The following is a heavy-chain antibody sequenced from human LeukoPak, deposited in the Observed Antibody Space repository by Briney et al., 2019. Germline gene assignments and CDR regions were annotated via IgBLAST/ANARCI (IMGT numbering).Heavy chain of an antibody. J-gene: IGHJ4*02. Sequence: SETLSLTCTVSGGSISSGSYYWSWIRQPAGKGLEWIGRIYTSGSTNYNPSLKSRVTISVDTSKSQFSLKLSSVTAADTAVYYCARDGYSYGSYFDYWGQGTLVTVSS. CDR3: ARDGYSYGSYFDY. V-gene: IGHV4-61*02. D-gene: IGHD5-18*01. CDR1: GGSISSGSYY. CDR2: IYTSGST.